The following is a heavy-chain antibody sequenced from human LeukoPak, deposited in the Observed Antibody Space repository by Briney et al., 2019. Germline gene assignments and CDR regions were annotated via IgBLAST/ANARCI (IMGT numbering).Heavy chain of an antibody. CDR2: ISGSGGST. D-gene: IGHD5-12*01. CDR1: GFTFSSYA. J-gene: IGHJ4*02. V-gene: IGHV3-23*01. CDR3: AKDIRSGYADGYFDS. Sequence: PGGSLRLSCAASGFTFSSYAMSWVRQAPGKGLEWVSAISGSGGSTYYADSVKGRFTISRDNSRNTVYLQMNSLRAEDTAVYYCAKDIRSGYADGYFDSWGQGTLVTVSS.